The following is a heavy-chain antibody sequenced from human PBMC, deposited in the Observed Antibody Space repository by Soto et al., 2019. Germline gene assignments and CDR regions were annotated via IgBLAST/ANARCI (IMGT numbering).Heavy chain of an antibody. CDR2: ISYDGINE. D-gene: IGHD3-16*02. CDR1: GFTFTSYA. J-gene: IGHJ4*02. Sequence: QVQLVESGGSVVQPGRSLRLSCEASGFTFTSYAMHWVRQAPGKGLEWVAVISYDGINEYYADSVKGRFTISRDNSKNTLFLQMGSLRVEATAVYYCARDRLRLGELSLIGYFDYWGQGTLVTVSS. V-gene: IGHV3-30*15. CDR3: ARDRLRLGELSLIGYFDY.